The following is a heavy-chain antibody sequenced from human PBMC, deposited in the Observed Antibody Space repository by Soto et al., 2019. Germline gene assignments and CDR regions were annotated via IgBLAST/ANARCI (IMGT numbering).Heavy chain of an antibody. D-gene: IGHD6-19*01. J-gene: IGHJ4*02. CDR3: AVKGIAVAGQDY. V-gene: IGHV4-34*01. CDR2: INHSGST. Sequence: PSETLSLTCAVYGGSFSGYYWSWIRQPPGKGLEWIGEINHSGSTNYNPSLKSRVTISVDTSKNQFSLKLSSVTAADTAVYYCAVKGIAVAGQDYWGQRTLVTVST. CDR1: GGSFSGYY.